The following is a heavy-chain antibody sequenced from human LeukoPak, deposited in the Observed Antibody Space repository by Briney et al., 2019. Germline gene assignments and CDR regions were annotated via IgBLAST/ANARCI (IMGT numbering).Heavy chain of an antibody. CDR3: ARGTTPRDV. V-gene: IGHV4-59*01. CDR2: IYYSGST. Sequence: SETLSLTCTVSGGSISSYYWSWFRQPPGKGLEWIGCIYYSGSTNYNPSLKSRVTISVDTSKNQFSLKLSSVTAADTAVYYCARGTTPRDVWGKGTTVTVSS. CDR1: GGSISSYY. J-gene: IGHJ6*04. D-gene: IGHD1-1*01.